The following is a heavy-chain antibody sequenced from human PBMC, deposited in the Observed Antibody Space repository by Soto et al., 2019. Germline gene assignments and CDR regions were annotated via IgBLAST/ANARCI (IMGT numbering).Heavy chain of an antibody. CDR1: GFNFNNYP. J-gene: IGHJ1*01. CDR3: AGNTPLFN. Sequence: ESGGGVVQPGRSLELSCEASGFNFNNYPMHWVRHAPGKGLEWVAVIWYDGTEKFYADSLKGRFTISRDNSKNTLFLQMNSLRAEDTAVYYCAGNTPLFNWGQGTLVTVSS. D-gene: IGHD2-2*02. V-gene: IGHV3-33*01. CDR2: IWYDGTEK.